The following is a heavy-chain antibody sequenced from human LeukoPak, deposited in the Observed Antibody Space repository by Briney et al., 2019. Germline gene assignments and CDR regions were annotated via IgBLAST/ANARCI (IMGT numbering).Heavy chain of an antibody. D-gene: IGHD1-26*01. CDR1: GFTFSSYW. J-gene: IGHJ4*02. CDR3: ARGGSSRFGY. CDR2: IKEGGSEK. Sequence: GGSLRLSCAASGFTFSSYWMSWVRQAPGKGLEWVANIKEGGSEKYYEESVKGRFTISRDNAKNSLFLQMNSLRGEDTAMYYCARGGSSRFGYWGQGTLVTVSS. V-gene: IGHV3-7*01.